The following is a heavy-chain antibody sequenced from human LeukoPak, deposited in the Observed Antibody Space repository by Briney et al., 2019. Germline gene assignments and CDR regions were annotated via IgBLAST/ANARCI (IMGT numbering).Heavy chain of an antibody. CDR2: IYLGDSDT. J-gene: IGHJ1*01. Sequence: GESLKISCKGSGYSFTTYWIGWVRQMPGKGLEWMGIIYLGDSDTRYSPSFQGQVTISADKSFSTAYLQWSSLKASDTAMYYGARRGIAVAGTPAEYFLHWGQGSVIIVCS. V-gene: IGHV5-51*01. CDR1: GYSFTTYW. CDR3: ARRGIAVAGTPAEYFLH. D-gene: IGHD6-19*01.